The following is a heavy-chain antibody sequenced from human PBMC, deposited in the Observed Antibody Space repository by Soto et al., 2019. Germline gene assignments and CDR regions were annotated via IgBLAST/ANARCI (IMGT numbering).Heavy chain of an antibody. J-gene: IGHJ6*02. CDR1: GYSFTSYW. D-gene: IGHD5-12*01. CDR2: IDPSDSYT. CDR3: SSSPVDIVATIYYYYGMDV. V-gene: IGHV5-10-1*01. Sequence: PGESLKISCKGSGYSFTSYWISWVRQMPGKGLEWMGRIDPSDSYTNYSPSLQGHVTISADKSISTAYLQWSSLKASDTAMYYCSSSPVDIVATIYYYYGMDVWGQGTTVTVSS.